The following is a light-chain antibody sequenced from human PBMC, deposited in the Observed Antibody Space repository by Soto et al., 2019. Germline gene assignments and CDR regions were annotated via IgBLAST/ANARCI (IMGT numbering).Light chain of an antibody. Sequence: EIVLTQSPGTLSLSPGERATLSCRASQSVSSSYLAWYQHKPGQAPRLLIYGASSRATGIPDRFSGSGSGTDFTLTISRLEPEDFAVYYCQQYGRSPPTCGQGTKLEIK. J-gene: IGKJ2*01. CDR2: GAS. V-gene: IGKV3-20*01. CDR3: QQYGRSPPT. CDR1: QSVSSSY.